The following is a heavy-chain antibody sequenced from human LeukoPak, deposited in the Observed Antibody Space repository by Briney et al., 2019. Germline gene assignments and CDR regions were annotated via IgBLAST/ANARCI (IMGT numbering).Heavy chain of an antibody. D-gene: IGHD6-6*01. V-gene: IGHV4-39*01. J-gene: IGHJ4*02. CDR2: IYYSGRT. Sequence: PSETLSHTCTVSGGSIISSSYYWGWIRQPPGKVLEWIGSIYYSGRTYYNPSLKSRVTISVDTSKNQFSLKLSSVTAADTAVYYCARLSSVIDYWGQGTLVTVSS. CDR3: ARLSSVIDY. CDR1: GGSIISSSYY.